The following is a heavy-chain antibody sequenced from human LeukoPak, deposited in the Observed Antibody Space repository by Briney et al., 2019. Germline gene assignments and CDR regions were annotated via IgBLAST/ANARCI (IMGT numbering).Heavy chain of an antibody. Sequence: SETLSLTCTVSGGSISSYYWSWIRQPPGKGLEWIGYIYYSGSTNYNPSLKSRVTISVDTSKSQFSLKLSSVTAADTAIYYCARGGYYGSGNDFRFDPWGQGTLVTVSS. CDR1: GGSISSYY. D-gene: IGHD3-10*01. J-gene: IGHJ5*02. V-gene: IGHV4-59*01. CDR2: IYYSGST. CDR3: ARGGYYGSGNDFRFDP.